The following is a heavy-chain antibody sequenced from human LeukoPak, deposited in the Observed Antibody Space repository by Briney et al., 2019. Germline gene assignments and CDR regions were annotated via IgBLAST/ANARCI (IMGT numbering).Heavy chain of an antibody. Sequence: SVKVSCKASGYTFTSYGISWVRQAPGQGLEWMGWISAYNGNTNYAQKLQGRVTMTTDTSTSTAYMELRSLRSDDTAVYYCATRSSGDYDGGGPWDYYYYMDVWGKGTTVTISS. V-gene: IGHV1-18*01. D-gene: IGHD4-17*01. CDR2: ISAYNGNT. CDR1: GYTFTSYG. CDR3: ATRSSGDYDGGGPWDYYYYMDV. J-gene: IGHJ6*03.